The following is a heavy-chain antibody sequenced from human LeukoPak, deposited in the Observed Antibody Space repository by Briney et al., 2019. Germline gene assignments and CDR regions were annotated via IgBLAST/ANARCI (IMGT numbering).Heavy chain of an antibody. V-gene: IGHV1-2*02. CDR2: IDPKSGGT. J-gene: IGHJ4*02. CDR3: TRVPGPYTTSRYDY. CDR1: GYTFTDYY. D-gene: IGHD2-2*01. Sequence: GASVKASCTPSGYTFTDYYIHWVRQAPGQQPEWLGRIDPKSGGTKYAQKYQARVAMTRDTSISTVYMELSGLRSDDTAVYYCTRVPGPYTTSRYDYWGQGTLVTVSS.